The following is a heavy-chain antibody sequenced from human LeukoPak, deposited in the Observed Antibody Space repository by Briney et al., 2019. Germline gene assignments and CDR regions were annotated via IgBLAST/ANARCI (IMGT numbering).Heavy chain of an antibody. CDR2: IKQDGSEK. CDR3: ARGGDYLDF. J-gene: IGHJ4*02. V-gene: IGHV3-7*05. Sequence: GGSLRLSCAASGFTFSIYWVCWVRQAPGKGLEWVANIKQDGSEKYYVDSVKGRFTISRDNANNSLYLQMNSLRAEDTAVYYCARGGDYLDFWGQGTLVTVSS. CDR1: GFTFSIYW.